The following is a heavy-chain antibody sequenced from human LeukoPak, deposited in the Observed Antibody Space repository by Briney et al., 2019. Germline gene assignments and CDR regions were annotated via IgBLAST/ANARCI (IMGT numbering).Heavy chain of an antibody. Sequence: GGSLRLSCAASGFTFSSYWMSWVRQAPGKGLEWVANIKQEGSEKYYVDSVKGRFTISGDNAKNSLYLQMNSLRAEDTAVYYCARRPSRWLPGDWGQGTLVTVSS. V-gene: IGHV3-7*01. CDR1: GFTFSSYW. J-gene: IGHJ4*02. CDR3: ARRPSRWLPGD. D-gene: IGHD5-24*01. CDR2: IKQEGSEK.